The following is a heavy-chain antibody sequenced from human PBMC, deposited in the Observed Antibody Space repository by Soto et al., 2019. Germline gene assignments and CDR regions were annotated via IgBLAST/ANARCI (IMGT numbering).Heavy chain of an antibody. V-gene: IGHV4-31*03. CDR2: IYYSGST. CDR1: GGSISSGGYN. CDR3: ARAWSRDYGDHGGIDY. D-gene: IGHD4-17*01. J-gene: IGHJ4*02. Sequence: QVQLQESGPGLVKPSQTLSLTCTVSGGSISSGGYNWSWIRQHPGQALEWIGYIYYSGSTYYNPSLMSRVTIAVEASNDQFSLKLRSVTAAETAVFYCARAWSRDYGDHGGIDYWGQGTLVTVSS.